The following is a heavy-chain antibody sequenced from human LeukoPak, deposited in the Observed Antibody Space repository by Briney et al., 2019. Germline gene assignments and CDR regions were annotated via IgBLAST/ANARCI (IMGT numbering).Heavy chain of an antibody. Sequence: GVSLRLSCAASVFVFSTYWMQCLRDARGKGLVWVARIRGCGSSTIYADCVKGRFTIYRENYKNTVYLQTSSLRAEDTAVYYCARDSTTVPSLLVRWGRGSMLTDS. CDR1: VFVFSTYW. V-gene: IGHV3-74*01. CDR2: IRGCGSST. D-gene: IGHD4-17*01. J-gene: IGHJ6*01. CDR3: ARDSTTVPSLLVR.